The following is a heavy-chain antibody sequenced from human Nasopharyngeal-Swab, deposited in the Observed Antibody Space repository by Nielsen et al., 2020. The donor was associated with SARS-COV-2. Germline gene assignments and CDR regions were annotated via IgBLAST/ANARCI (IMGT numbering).Heavy chain of an antibody. CDR2: ISSSSYI. CDR1: GFTFSSYS. J-gene: IGHJ3*02. V-gene: IGHV3-21*01. Sequence: GESLKISCAASGFTFSSYSMNWVRQAPGKGLEWVSSISSSSYIYYADSVKGRFTISRDNAKNSLYLQMNSLRAEDTAVYYCAVDYYDSSGSPDGAFDIWGQGTMVTVSS. CDR3: AVDYYDSSGSPDGAFDI. D-gene: IGHD3-22*01.